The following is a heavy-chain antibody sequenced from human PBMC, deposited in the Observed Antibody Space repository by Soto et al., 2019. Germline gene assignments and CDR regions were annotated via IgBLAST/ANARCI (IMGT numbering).Heavy chain of an antibody. J-gene: IGHJ6*02. D-gene: IGHD2-15*01. CDR3: AREVVVAATLYYYYGMDV. CDR1: GYTFTSYG. V-gene: IGHV1-18*04. Sequence: ASVKVSCKASGYTFTSYGISWVRQAPGQGLEWMGWISAYNGNTNYAQKLQGRVTMTTDTSTSTAYMELRSLRSDDTAVYYCAREVVVAATLYYYYGMDVWGQGTTVTVSS. CDR2: ISAYNGNT.